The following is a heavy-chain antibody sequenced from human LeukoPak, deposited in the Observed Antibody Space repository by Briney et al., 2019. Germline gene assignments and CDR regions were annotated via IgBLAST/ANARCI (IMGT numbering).Heavy chain of an antibody. CDR1: GFRFSDSY. CDR2: ISPTGGAI. D-gene: IGHD6-19*01. J-gene: IGHJ4*02. Sequence: GGSLRLSCAASGFRFSDSYMSWVRQTPGQGLEWISYISPTGGAIYYADSVKGRFTISRDNSKNTLYLQMNSLRAEDTAVYYCARGPSIAVAGTVDYWGQGTLVTVSS. CDR3: ARGPSIAVAGTVDY. V-gene: IGHV3-11*04.